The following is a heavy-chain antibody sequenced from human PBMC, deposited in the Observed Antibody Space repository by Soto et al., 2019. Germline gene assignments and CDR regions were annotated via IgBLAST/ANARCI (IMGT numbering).Heavy chain of an antibody. Sequence: EVQLLESGGGLVQPGGSLRLSCAASGITFSNYAMSWGRQAPGKGLEWVSSIRDSDDSTYYADSVKGRFSISRDNSKNTLYLQMNSLRAEDTAVYYCAKGTSFGYWGQGTLVTVSS. V-gene: IGHV3-23*01. J-gene: IGHJ4*02. CDR3: AKGTSFGY. CDR2: IRDSDDST. CDR1: GITFSNYA. D-gene: IGHD2-2*01.